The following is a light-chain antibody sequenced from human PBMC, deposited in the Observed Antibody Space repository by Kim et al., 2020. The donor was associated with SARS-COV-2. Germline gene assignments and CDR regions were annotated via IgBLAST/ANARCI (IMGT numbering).Light chain of an antibody. J-gene: IGLJ2*01. CDR1: RSNFGGYSL. CDR2: DVT. Sequence: GPSSNITCNGTRSNFGGYSLFSWYQQHPGKAPKRMIYDVTNRPSGVSNRFSGSKSGNTASLTISGLQAEDEADYYCSSYTSSSTVVFGGGTQLTVL. V-gene: IGLV2-14*03. CDR3: SSYTSSSTVV.